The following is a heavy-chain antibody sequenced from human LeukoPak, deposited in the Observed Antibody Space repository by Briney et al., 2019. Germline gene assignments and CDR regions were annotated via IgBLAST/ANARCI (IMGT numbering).Heavy chain of an antibody. J-gene: IGHJ4*02. D-gene: IGHD6-19*01. Sequence: GGSLRLSCAASGFSFSSYGMHWVRQAPGKGLEWVAVIWYDVSNKYYADSVKGRFTISRDNSKNTLYLQMNSLRAEDTAVYYCARGEQWLVRAFIDYWGQGTLVTVSS. CDR1: GFSFSSYG. CDR2: IWYDVSNK. CDR3: ARGEQWLVRAFIDY. V-gene: IGHV3-33*01.